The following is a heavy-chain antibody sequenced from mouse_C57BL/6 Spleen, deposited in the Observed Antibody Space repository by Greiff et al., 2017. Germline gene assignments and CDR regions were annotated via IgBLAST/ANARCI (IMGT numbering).Heavy chain of an antibody. J-gene: IGHJ1*03. V-gene: IGHV1-18*01. Sequence: VQLKQSGPELVKPGASVKIPCKASGYTFTDYNMDWVKQSHGKSLEWIGDINPNNGGTIYNQKFKGKATLTVDKSSSTAYMELRSLTSEDTAVYYCARWLLRGWYFDVWGTGTTVTVSS. CDR2: INPNNGGT. CDR3: ARWLLRGWYFDV. CDR1: GYTFTDYN. D-gene: IGHD2-3*01.